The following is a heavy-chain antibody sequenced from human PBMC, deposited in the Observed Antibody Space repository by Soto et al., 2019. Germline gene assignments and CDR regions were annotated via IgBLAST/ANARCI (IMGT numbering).Heavy chain of an antibody. CDR3: ARDKVIVRTSTGPDYYYYGMDV. V-gene: IGHV1-2*04. D-gene: IGHD3-16*02. CDR1: GYTFTGYY. J-gene: IGHJ6*02. CDR2: INPNSGGT. Sequence: ASVKVSCKASGYTFTGYYMHWVRQAPGQGLEWMGWINPNSGGTNYAQKFQGWVTMTRDTSISTAYMELSRLRSDDTAVYYCARDKVIVRTSTGPDYYYYGMDVWGQGTTVTVSS.